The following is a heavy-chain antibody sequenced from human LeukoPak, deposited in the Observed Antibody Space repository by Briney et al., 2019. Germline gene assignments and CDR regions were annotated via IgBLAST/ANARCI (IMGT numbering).Heavy chain of an antibody. Sequence: SETLSLTCTVSGGSISSYYWSWIRQPPGKGLEWIGYIYYSGSTNNNPSLKSRVTISVDTSKNQFSLKLSSVTAADTAIYYCARGYSYGSYYFGYWGQGTLVTVSS. CDR1: GGSISSYY. CDR3: ARGYSYGSYYFGY. D-gene: IGHD5-18*01. CDR2: IYYSGST. J-gene: IGHJ4*02. V-gene: IGHV4-59*01.